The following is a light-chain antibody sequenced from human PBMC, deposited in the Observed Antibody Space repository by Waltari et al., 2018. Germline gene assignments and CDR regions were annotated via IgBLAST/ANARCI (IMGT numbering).Light chain of an antibody. CDR1: QSVSSSY. Sequence: DIVFTQSPGTLSLSPGESATFTCRASQSVSSSYLAWYQQKPGQAPRLLIYGASSRATGIPDRFSGSGSGTDFTLTISRLEPEDFAVYYCQQYGSSLWTFGQGTKVEIK. CDR2: GAS. CDR3: QQYGSSLWT. J-gene: IGKJ1*01. V-gene: IGKV3-20*01.